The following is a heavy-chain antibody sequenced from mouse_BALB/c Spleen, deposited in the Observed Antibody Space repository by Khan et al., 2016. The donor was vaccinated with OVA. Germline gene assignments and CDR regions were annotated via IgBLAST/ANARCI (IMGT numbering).Heavy chain of an antibody. CDR3: TRDGNYSHWYFDV. Sequence: EVELVESGGGLVRPGGSLKLSCAASGFSFTTYTMSWVRQTPEKRLEWVATINSASTYTYYPDNVKGRFTISRDNAKNTLYLQMSSLKSEDTAMYYCTRDGNYSHWYFDVWGAGTTVTVSS. J-gene: IGHJ1*01. V-gene: IGHV5-6-4*01. D-gene: IGHD2-1*01. CDR1: GFSFTTYT. CDR2: INSASTYT.